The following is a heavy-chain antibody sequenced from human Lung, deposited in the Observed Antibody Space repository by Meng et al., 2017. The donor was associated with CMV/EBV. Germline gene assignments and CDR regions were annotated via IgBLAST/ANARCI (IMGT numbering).Heavy chain of an antibody. CDR3: ARDSRVITAADNGDPYWARNIFDF. D-gene: IGHD6-25*01. CDR2: ISYEGNNK. J-gene: IGHJ4*02. V-gene: IGHV3-30-3*01. CDR1: GFTFSNYN. Sequence: GESXKISCAATGFTFSNYNFHWVRQAPGKGLEWVALISYEGNNKFYGNSGKGRFTLSRDNSKNTAYIQMNWLSPEDTAVYYCARDSRVITAADNGDPYWARNIFDFWGQGXMVTASS.